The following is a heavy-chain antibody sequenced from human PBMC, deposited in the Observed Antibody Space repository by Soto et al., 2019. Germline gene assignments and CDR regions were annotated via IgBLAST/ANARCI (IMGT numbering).Heavy chain of an antibody. Sequence: QVQLQESGPGLVRPSETLSLSCSVSNGSLSSIRWWSGARQSPGKGLEWIGEVAENGYIHCIPSLKSRLTISLDWSRNRFSLRLTSVTAADTALYYCARYHYDGYDFEYWGQGALVTVSS. CDR3: ARYHYDGYDFEY. CDR2: VAENGYI. J-gene: IGHJ4*02. V-gene: IGHV4-4*02. D-gene: IGHD5-12*01. CDR1: NGSLSSIRW.